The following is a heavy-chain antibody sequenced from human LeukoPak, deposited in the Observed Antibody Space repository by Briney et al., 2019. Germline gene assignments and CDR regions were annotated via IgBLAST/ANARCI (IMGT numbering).Heavy chain of an antibody. V-gene: IGHV1-3*01. CDR3: ARRVGSSSGWDY. CDR1: GYTFTSYD. Sequence: ASVKVSCKASGYTFTSYDINWVRQAPGQRLEWMGWINAGNGNTKYSQKFQGRVTITRDTSASTAYMELSSLRSEDTAVYYCARRVGSSSGWDYWGQGTLVTVSS. CDR2: INAGNGNT. D-gene: IGHD6-6*01. J-gene: IGHJ4*02.